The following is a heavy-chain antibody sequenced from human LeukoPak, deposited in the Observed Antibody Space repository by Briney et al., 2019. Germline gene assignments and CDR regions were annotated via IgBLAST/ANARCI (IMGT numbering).Heavy chain of an antibody. V-gene: IGHV3-23*01. CDR1: GFTFSSFA. Sequence: GGSLRLSCVASGFTFSSFAMSWVRQAPGKGQEWVSAIRASDSSTVYADSVKGRFTISRDNSENTLYLQMNSLRAEDTAVYYCAKAVRSWAFDIWGQGTKVTVSS. J-gene: IGHJ3*02. D-gene: IGHD4-17*01. CDR3: AKAVRSWAFDI. CDR2: IRASDSST.